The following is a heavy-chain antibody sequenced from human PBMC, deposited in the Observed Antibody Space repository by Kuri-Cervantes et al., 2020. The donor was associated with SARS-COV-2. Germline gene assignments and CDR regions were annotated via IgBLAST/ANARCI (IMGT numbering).Heavy chain of an antibody. CDR3: AKDGGDYDFWSGYYTSGGYDAFDI. CDR2: ISGSGGST. CDR1: GFTFSSYA. D-gene: IGHD3-3*01. V-gene: IGHV3-23*01. Sequence: GGSLRLSCAASGFTFSSYAMSWVREAPGKGLEWVSAISGSGGSTYYADSVKGRFTISRDNSKNTLYLQMNSLRAEDTAVYYCAKDGGDYDFWSGYYTSGGYDAFDIWGQGTMVTVSS. J-gene: IGHJ3*02.